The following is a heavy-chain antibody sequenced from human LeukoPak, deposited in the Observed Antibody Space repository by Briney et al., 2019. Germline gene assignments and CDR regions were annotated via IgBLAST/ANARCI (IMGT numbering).Heavy chain of an antibody. CDR2: INPNSGGT. D-gene: IGHD2-21*01. V-gene: IGHV1-2*02. CDR1: GYTFTGYY. Sequence: ASVKVSCKASGYTFTGYYMHWVRQAPGQGLEWMGWINPNSGGTNYAQKFQGRVTMTRDTSISTAYMELSRLRSDDTAVYYCAREFHGGIIKGDAFDIWGQGTMVTVSS. J-gene: IGHJ3*02. CDR3: AREFHGGIIKGDAFDI.